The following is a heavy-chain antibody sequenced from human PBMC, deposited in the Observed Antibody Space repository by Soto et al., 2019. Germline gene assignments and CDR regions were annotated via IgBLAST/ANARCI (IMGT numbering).Heavy chain of an antibody. J-gene: IGHJ4*02. CDR1: VFRLISYA. CDR3: VRWSYLDY. Sequence: EGAVRLSCAASVFRLISYAMIWVRQAPGKGLEWVSTISGSDGKTFYADSVKGRFSISRDTSKNMLYLQMNNLRGDDTAVYYCVRWSYLDYWGQGTRVTVSS. CDR2: ISGSDGKT. V-gene: IGHV3-23*01. D-gene: IGHD3-3*01.